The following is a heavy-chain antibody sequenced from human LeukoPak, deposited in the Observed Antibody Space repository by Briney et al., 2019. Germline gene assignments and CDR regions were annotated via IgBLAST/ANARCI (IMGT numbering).Heavy chain of an antibody. V-gene: IGHV1-18*01. CDR2: INIYNGNT. Sequence: GSLWPSSAPSGFSLTVSSTRFGSRAPGQGLEWVGWINIYNGNTNYAQTLQGRVTITTDTSKSTAYMELRSLRAEDPAVYYCARTPGGDDVGGSYCYTLPSPPFDYWGQGTLVTVSS. J-gene: IGHJ4*02. D-gene: IGHD3-16*02. CDR3: ARTPGGDDVGGSYCYTLPSPPFDY. CDR1: GFSLTVSS.